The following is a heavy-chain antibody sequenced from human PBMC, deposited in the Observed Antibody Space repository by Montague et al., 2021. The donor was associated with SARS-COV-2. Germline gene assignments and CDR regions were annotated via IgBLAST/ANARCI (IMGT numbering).Heavy chain of an antibody. CDR3: ARIFDSSWPTFDY. J-gene: IGHJ4*02. CDR2: IDWDXDK. Sequence: PALVKPTQTLTLPCTFSGFSLSTSGMCVSWIRQPPGKALEWLALIDWDXDKYYSTSLKTRLTISKDTSKNQVVLTMTNMDPVDTATYYCARIFDSSWPTFDYWGQGTLVTVSS. D-gene: IGHD6-13*01. V-gene: IGHV2-70*01. CDR1: GFSLSTSGMC.